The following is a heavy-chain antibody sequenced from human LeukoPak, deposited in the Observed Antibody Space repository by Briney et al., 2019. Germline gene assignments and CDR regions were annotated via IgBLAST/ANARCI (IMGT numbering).Heavy chain of an antibody. CDR2: ISGSGGST. D-gene: IGHD1-7*01. Sequence: GGSLRLSSAAFGFTFSSYAMSWVRQAPGKGLEWVSAISGSGGSTYYADSVEGRFTISRDNSKNTLYLQMNSLRAEDTAVYYCAKVKGRGYNWNYYFDYWGQGTLVTVSS. J-gene: IGHJ4*02. CDR3: AKVKGRGYNWNYYFDY. CDR1: GFTFSSYA. V-gene: IGHV3-23*01.